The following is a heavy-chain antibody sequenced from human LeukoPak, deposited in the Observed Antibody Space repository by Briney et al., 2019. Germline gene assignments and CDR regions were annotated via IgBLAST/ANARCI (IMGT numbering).Heavy chain of an antibody. V-gene: IGHV3-48*01. CDR1: GFTFGNYS. Sequence: GGSLRLSCAASGFTFGNYSMNWVRQAPGKGLEWVSYISSSRSTIHYADSVKGRFTISRDNAKKSLYLQMNSLRAEDTAVYYCARDQRYYYDSSGHFDYWGQGALVTVSS. CDR3: ARDQRYYYDSSGHFDY. J-gene: IGHJ4*02. D-gene: IGHD3-22*01. CDR2: ISSSRSTI.